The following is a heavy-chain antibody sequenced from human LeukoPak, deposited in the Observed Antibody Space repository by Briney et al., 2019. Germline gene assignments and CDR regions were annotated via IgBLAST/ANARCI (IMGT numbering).Heavy chain of an antibody. D-gene: IGHD2-21*02. CDR2: IYYSGNT. CDR1: GGSINNSDYY. Sequence: SETPSLTCTVSGGSINNSDYYWGWIRQPPGKGLEWIGSIYYSGNTYYRASLKSRVTMSVNTSKNLFSLKLNSVTAADTAFYFCVRLLRLLPLDSWGQGTLVTVSS. CDR3: VRLLRLLPLDS. V-gene: IGHV4-39*01. J-gene: IGHJ4*02.